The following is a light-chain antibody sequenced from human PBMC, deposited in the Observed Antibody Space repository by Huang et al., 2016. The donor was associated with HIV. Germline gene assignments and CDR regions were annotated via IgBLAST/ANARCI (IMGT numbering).Light chain of an antibody. CDR2: GAS. J-gene: IGKJ5*01. CDR3: QHYGGLPIT. V-gene: IGKV3-20*01. Sequence: EIVLTQSPGTLSLSPGERATLSCRASQSVSSTYLGWYQQKPGQAPMLLIYGASSRATGIPDRFSGSGSGTDFTLTISRLEPEDFALYYCQHYGGLPITFGQGTRLEIK. CDR1: QSVSSTY.